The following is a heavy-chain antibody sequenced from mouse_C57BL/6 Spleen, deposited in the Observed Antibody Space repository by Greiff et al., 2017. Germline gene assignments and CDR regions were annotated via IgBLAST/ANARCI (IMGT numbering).Heavy chain of an antibody. J-gene: IGHJ4*01. CDR1: GFTFTDYY. D-gene: IGHD1-1*01. CDR3: ARFGSRGYYYAMDY. V-gene: IGHV7-3*01. CDR2: IRNKANGYTT. Sequence: EVQRVESGGGLVQPGGSLSLSCAASGFTFTDYYMSWVRQPPGKALEWLGFIRNKANGYTTEYSASVKGRFTISRDNSQSILYRQMNALRAEDSATYYCARFGSRGYYYAMDYWGQETSVTFSS.